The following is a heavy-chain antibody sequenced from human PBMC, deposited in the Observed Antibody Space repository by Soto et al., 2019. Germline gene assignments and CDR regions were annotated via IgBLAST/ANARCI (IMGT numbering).Heavy chain of an antibody. CDR1: GFTFSSYS. Sequence: EVQLVESGGGLVQPGGSLRLSCAASGFTFSSYSMNWVRQAPGKGLEWVSYISSSSSTIYYADSVKGRFTISRDNAKNSLYLXXNXXXXXDXXXXXXXXXPIHYYYYYMDVWGKGTTVTVSS. CDR2: ISSSSSTI. J-gene: IGHJ6*03. CDR3: XXXPIHYYYYYMDV. V-gene: IGHV3-48*01.